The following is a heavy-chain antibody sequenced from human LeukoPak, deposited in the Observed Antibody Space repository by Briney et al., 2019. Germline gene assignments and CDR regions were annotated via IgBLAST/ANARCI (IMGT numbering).Heavy chain of an antibody. CDR1: GFTFSDYY. Sequence: GGSLRLSCEASGFTFSDYYLSWIREAPGKGLEWISYIRRSSSHINYEDSVKGRFTISRDNAKKSVYLQMDSLRVEDTAVYYCARDLEDSSPFGAFDMWGQGTMVTVSS. V-gene: IGHV3-11*06. D-gene: IGHD3-22*01. CDR2: IRRSSSHI. J-gene: IGHJ3*02. CDR3: ARDLEDSSPFGAFDM.